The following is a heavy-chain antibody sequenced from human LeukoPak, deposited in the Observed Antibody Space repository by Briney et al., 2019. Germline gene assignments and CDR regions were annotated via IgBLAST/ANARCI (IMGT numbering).Heavy chain of an antibody. CDR3: ARFVSSGPL. Sequence: GGSLRLSCAASGFGFGYYDMHWVRQAPGKGLECVSAINSNGRTTYHVDSVKGRFTVSRDNSNNTLYLQMGGLKPEDTAVYYCARFVSSGPLWGQGTMVIVPS. CDR1: GFGFGYYD. J-gene: IGHJ3*01. D-gene: IGHD3-22*01. V-gene: IGHV3-64*02. CDR2: INSNGRTT.